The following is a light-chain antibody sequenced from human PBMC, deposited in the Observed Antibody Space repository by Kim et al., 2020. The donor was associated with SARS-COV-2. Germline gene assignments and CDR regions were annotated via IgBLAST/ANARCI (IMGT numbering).Light chain of an antibody. CDR1: KLGDKY. J-gene: IGLJ2*01. V-gene: IGLV3-1*01. CDR3: QAWDSSPAVV. Sequence: SYELTQPPSVSVSPGQTASITCSGDKLGDKYVCWYQQKSGQSPVLVIYQDNKRPSGIPERFSGSNSGNTATLTISGTQATDEADYYCQAWDSSPAVVFGGGTQLTVL. CDR2: QDN.